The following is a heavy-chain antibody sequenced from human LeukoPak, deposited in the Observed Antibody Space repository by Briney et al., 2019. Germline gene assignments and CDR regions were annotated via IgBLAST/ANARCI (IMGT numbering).Heavy chain of an antibody. D-gene: IGHD5-24*01. Sequence: SVKVSCKASGGTFSSYAISWVRQAPGQGLEWMGGIIPIFGTANYAQKFQGRVTITADESTSTAYMELSSLRSEDTAVYYCARTPRWLQIFDYWGQGTLVTVSS. CDR1: GGTFSSYA. J-gene: IGHJ4*02. V-gene: IGHV1-69*13. CDR2: IIPIFGTA. CDR3: ARTPRWLQIFDY.